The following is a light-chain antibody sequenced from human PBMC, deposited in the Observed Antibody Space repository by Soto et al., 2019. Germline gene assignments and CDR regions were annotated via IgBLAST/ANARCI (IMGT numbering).Light chain of an antibody. V-gene: IGLV1-47*01. CDR3: AAWDDSLSGWV. Sequence: QSVLTQQPSASGTPGQRVTISCSGSSSNIGSNFVYWYQQFPGTAPKLLIYRNNQRPSGVPDRFSGSKSGTSASLAISGLPSEDEADYYCAAWDDSLSGWVFGGGTKVTVL. CDR2: RNN. CDR1: SSNIGSNF. J-gene: IGLJ3*02.